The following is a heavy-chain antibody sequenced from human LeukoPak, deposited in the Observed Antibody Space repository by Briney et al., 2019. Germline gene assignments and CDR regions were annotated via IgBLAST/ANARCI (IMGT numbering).Heavy chain of an antibody. CDR3: AISCSGGSCYSEGNYYMDV. J-gene: IGHJ6*03. CDR2: INPNSGGT. D-gene: IGHD2-15*01. CDR1: GYTFTGYY. Sequence: ASAKVSCKASGYTFTGYYMHWVRQASGQGLEWMGWINPNSGGTNYAQKFQGRVTMTRDTSISTAYMELSRLRSDDTAVYYCAISCSGGSCYSEGNYYMDVWGKGTTVTVSS. V-gene: IGHV1-2*02.